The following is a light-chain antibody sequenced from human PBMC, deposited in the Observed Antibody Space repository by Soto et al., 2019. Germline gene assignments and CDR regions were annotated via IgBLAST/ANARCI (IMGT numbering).Light chain of an antibody. CDR3: QQYNNWPPLT. CDR2: GAS. CDR1: QSVSSN. V-gene: IGKV3-15*01. J-gene: IGKJ4*01. Sequence: EIVMTQSPATLSVSPGERATLSGRASQSVSSNLAWYQQKPGQAPRLLIYGASTRATGIPARFSGSGSGTEFTLTISRLQYEDFAVYYCQQYNNWPPLTFGGGTKVEIK.